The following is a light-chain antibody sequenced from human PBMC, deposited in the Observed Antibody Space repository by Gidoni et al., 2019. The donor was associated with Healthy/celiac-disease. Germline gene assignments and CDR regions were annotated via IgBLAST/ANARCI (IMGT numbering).Light chain of an antibody. Sequence: SYELTQPPSVLVYPGQTARITCSGDALPKQSAYWYQQKPDQAPVLVIYKDSERPSGITERFTGSSSGTTVTLTISGVQAEDEADYYCQSADSSGTYVFGTGTKVTVL. CDR2: KDS. CDR3: QSADSSGTYV. V-gene: IGLV3-25*03. CDR1: ALPKQS. J-gene: IGLJ1*01.